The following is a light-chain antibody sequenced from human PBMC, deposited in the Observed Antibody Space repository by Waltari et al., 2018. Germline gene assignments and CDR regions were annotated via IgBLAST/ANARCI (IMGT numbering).Light chain of an antibody. CDR3: QQYHNYSLT. V-gene: IGKV1-5*03. CDR1: QHISPW. Sequence: DIQMTQSPSTLSASVGDRVTISCRASQHISPWLAWYQQKPGKAPILLIYNTSTLESGVPSRFGGSGSGTEFTLTITSLHPDDFATYSCQQYHNYSLTFGQGTRVEIK. CDR2: NTS. J-gene: IGKJ1*01.